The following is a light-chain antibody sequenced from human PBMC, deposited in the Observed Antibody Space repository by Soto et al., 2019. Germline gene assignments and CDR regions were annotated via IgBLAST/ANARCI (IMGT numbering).Light chain of an antibody. V-gene: IGKV3-15*01. CDR3: HQYNNWPYT. Sequence: EIVMTQSPATLAVSPGERAALSCRASHSVSSNFAWYQQKPVQAPRLLIYGASSRATGTPARFSGSGSGTEFTLTISSLQSEDFAVYYCHQYNNWPYTFGLGTELEMK. CDR2: GAS. CDR1: HSVSSN. J-gene: IGKJ2*01.